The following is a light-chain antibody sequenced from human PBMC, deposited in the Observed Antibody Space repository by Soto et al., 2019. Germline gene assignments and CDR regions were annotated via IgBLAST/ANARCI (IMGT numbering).Light chain of an antibody. Sequence: EFELTQSPGTLSLSAGERATLSCRASQTVRNDYLAWYQQKPGQAPRLLIYDASSRATGIPDRFSGGGSGTDFTLTISRLEPEDFAVYYCQQFSSYPLTFGGGTKVDIK. CDR1: QTVRNDY. V-gene: IGKV3-20*01. J-gene: IGKJ4*01. CDR3: QQFSSYPLT. CDR2: DAS.